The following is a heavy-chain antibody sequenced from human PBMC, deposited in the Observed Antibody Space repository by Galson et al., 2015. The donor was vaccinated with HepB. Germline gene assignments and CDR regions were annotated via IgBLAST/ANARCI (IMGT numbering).Heavy chain of an antibody. CDR3: ARASIKKPIDY. D-gene: IGHD3-9*01. V-gene: IGHV4-31*03. CDR1: GGSISSGGYY. J-gene: IGHJ4*02. Sequence: TLSLTCTVSGGSISSGGYYWSWIRQHPGKGLEWIGYIYYSGSTYYNPSLKSRVTISVDTSKNQFSLKLSSVTAADTAVYYCARASIKKPIDYWGQGTLVTVSS. CDR2: IYYSGST.